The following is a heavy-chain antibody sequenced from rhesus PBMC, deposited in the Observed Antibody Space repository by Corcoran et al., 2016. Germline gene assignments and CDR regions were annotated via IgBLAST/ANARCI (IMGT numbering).Heavy chain of an antibody. J-gene: IGHJ3*01. CDR1: GGSISGYY. V-gene: IGHV4-165*02. D-gene: IGHD3-16*01. CDR2: VGGRSGIT. Sequence: QVQLQESGPGLVKPSETLSLTCAVSGGSISGYYCNWIRQPPGKGLEWIGYVGGRSGITNYNPSLKSRGTISTDPSKNQFSLKLSSVTAADTAVYYCATISGSGSYYDDVFDFWGQGLRVTVSS. CDR3: ATISGSGSYYDDVFDF.